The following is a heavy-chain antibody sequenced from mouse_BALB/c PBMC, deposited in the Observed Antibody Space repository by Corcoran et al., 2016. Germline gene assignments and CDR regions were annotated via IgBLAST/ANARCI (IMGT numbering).Heavy chain of an antibody. CDR2: IDPANGNT. V-gene: IGHV14-3*02. CDR1: GFNIKDTY. Sequence: EVQLQQSGAELVKPGASVKLSCTASGFNIKDTYMHWVKQRPEQGLEWIGRIDPANGNTKYDPKFQGKATITADTSSNTAYLQLSSLTSEYTAVYYGARGGNSYFDFWGQGTTLTVSS. D-gene: IGHD2-1*01. J-gene: IGHJ2*01. CDR3: ARGGNSYFDF.